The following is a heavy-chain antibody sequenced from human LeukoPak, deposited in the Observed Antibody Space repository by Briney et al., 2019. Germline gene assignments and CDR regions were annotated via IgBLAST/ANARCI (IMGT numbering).Heavy chain of an antibody. CDR2: IYHSGDT. J-gene: IGHJ4*02. CDR1: GFSISSDNY. V-gene: IGHV4-38-2*02. CDR3: ARVWHTPMDHYPDY. Sequence: SETLSLTCTVSGFSISSDNYWGWIRQPPGKGLEWIGSIYHSGDTYYNPSLKSRVTISVDTSKNQFSLKLTSVTAADTAVYYCARVWHTPMDHYPDYWGQGTLVTVSS. D-gene: IGHD5-18*01.